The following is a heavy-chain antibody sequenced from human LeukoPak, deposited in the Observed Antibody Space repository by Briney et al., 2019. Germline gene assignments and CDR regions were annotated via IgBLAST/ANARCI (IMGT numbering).Heavy chain of an antibody. J-gene: IGHJ4*02. Sequence: ASVKVSCKVSGYTLTELSMHWVRQAPGKGLEWMGGFDPEDGETIYAQKFQGRVTMTEDTSTDTAYMELSSLRSEDTAVYYCATGIIELRGADYGGQRTLVTVSS. D-gene: IGHD1-7*01. V-gene: IGHV1-24*01. CDR1: GYTLTELS. CDR3: ATGIIELRGADY. CDR2: FDPEDGET.